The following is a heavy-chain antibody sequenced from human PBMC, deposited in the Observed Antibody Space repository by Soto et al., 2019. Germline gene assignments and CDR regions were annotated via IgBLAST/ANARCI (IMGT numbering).Heavy chain of an antibody. CDR2: IFHSGTT. Sequence: PSLPCAASGGSISSSSWWSWVRQPPGKGLEWIGEIFHSGTTKYNPSLKSRVTISVDKSANQFSLKLNSVTAADTAVYYCARRDIVATIKGDDWGQVTLVTVS. CDR3: ARRDIVATIKGDD. J-gene: IGHJ4*02. D-gene: IGHD5-12*01. CDR1: GGSISSSSW. V-gene: IGHV4-4*02.